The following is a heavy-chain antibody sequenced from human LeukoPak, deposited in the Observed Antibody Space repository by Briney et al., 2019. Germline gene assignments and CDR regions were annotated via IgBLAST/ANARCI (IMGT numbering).Heavy chain of an antibody. V-gene: IGHV4-59*01. D-gene: IGHD3-10*01. CDR2: ISYTRNS. Sequence: SETLSLTCTVSGASISSYYWSWIRQPPGKGLDWIGYISYTRNSNYNPSLKSRVTISMDTSKTQFSLNLYSVTAADTAVYYCAKSRGSGNYFDSWGQGTLVTVSS. CDR3: AKSRGSGNYFDS. CDR1: GASISSYY. J-gene: IGHJ4*02.